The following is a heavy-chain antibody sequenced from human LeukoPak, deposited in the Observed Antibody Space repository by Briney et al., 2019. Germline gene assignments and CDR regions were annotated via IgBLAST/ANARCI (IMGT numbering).Heavy chain of an antibody. CDR1: GFTFSSYG. CDR3: ARVPYGDYFDY. V-gene: IGHV3-33*01. D-gene: IGHD4-17*01. Sequence: GGSLRLSCAASGFTFSSYGMHWVRQAPGKGLEWVAVIWYDGSKKYYADSVKGRFTISRDNSKNTLYLQMNSLRAEATAVYYCARVPYGDYFDYWGQGTLVTVSS. CDR2: IWYDGSKK. J-gene: IGHJ4*02.